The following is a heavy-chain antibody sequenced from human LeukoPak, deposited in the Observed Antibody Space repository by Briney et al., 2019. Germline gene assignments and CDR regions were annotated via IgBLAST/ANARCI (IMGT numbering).Heavy chain of an antibody. J-gene: IGHJ4*02. CDR2: ERSGGST. D-gene: IGHD4-17*01. CDR1: GFTFSNFG. V-gene: IGHV3-30*02. Sequence: GGSLRLPCAASGFTFSNFGMHWIRQAPGKGLEWVAVERSGGSTHYAASVKGRFTISRDNSKNTLCLEMNNLRTDDTAVYYCAKDRDDYGNDCWGQGVLVTVST. CDR3: AKDRDDYGNDC.